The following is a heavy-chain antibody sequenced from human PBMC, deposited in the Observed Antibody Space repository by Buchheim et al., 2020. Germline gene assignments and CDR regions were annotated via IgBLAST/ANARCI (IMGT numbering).Heavy chain of an antibody. Sequence: QVQLVQSGAEVKKPGASVKVSCKASGYTFTSYGISWVRQAPGQGLEWMGWISAYNGNTNYAQRIQGRVTMTTDTYTSTAYMELRSLRYDDTAVYYCARDLRRDQYNWNDVPHGYWGQGTL. J-gene: IGHJ4*02. V-gene: IGHV1-18*01. CDR1: GYTFTSYG. D-gene: IGHD1-1*01. CDR3: ARDLRRDQYNWNDVPHGY. CDR2: ISAYNGNT.